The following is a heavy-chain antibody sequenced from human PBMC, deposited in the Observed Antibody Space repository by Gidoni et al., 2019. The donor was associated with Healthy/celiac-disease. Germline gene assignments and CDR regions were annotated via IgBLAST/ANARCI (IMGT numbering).Heavy chain of an antibody. CDR3: ARSRKDIVVVPAAMPYYYYYYGMDV. Sequence: QVQLVQSGAEVKKPGSSVKVSCQASGGTFSRSAISRVRPAPGQGLEWMGGIIPIFGTANYAQKFQGRVTITADKSTSTAYMELSSLRSEDTAVYYCARSRKDIVVVPAAMPYYYYYYGMDVWGQGTTVTVSS. J-gene: IGHJ6*02. D-gene: IGHD2-2*01. CDR1: GGTFSRSA. V-gene: IGHV1-69*06. CDR2: IIPIFGTA.